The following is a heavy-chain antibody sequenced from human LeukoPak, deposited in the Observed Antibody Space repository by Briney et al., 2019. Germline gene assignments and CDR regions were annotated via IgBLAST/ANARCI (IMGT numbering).Heavy chain of an antibody. V-gene: IGHV3-48*04. Sequence: GGSLRLSCAASGFTFSGYSMNWVRQAPGKGLEWVSYISPSGSPIFYADSVKGRFTISRDNAKNSLYLQMNSLRAEDTAVYYCARDDNYYDSSGYYSLQYFDYWGQGTLVTVSS. CDR2: ISPSGSPI. CDR3: ARDDNYYDSSGYYSLQYFDY. D-gene: IGHD3-22*01. J-gene: IGHJ4*02. CDR1: GFTFSGYS.